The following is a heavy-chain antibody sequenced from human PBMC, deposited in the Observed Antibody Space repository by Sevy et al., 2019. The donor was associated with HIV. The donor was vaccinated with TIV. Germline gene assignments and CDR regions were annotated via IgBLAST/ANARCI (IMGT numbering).Heavy chain of an antibody. J-gene: IGHJ6*02. CDR2: INPSGGST. V-gene: IGHV1-46*01. CDR1: GYTFTSYY. D-gene: IGHD3-10*01. CDR3: ARDLRWFGELLQGMDV. Sequence: ASVKVSCKASGYTFTSYYMHWVRQAPGQGLEWMGIINPSGGSTSYAQTFQGRVTMTRDTSTSTVYMELSSLRSEDTAVYYCARDLRWFGELLQGMDVWGQGTTVTVSS.